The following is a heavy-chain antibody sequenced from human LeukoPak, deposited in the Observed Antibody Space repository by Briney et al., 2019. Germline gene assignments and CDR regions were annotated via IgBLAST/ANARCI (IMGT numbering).Heavy chain of an antibody. V-gene: IGHV3-23*01. J-gene: IGHJ4*02. D-gene: IGHD3-10*01. Sequence: PGGSLRLSCAASGFTLSSYAMSWVRQAPGKGLEWVSAISDTGNTYHADSVKGRFTISRDSSKNTLFLQMNSLRAEDTAVYYCAKGKDYYLDYWGQGTLVTVSS. CDR3: AKGKDYYLDY. CDR1: GFTLSSYA. CDR2: ISDTGNT.